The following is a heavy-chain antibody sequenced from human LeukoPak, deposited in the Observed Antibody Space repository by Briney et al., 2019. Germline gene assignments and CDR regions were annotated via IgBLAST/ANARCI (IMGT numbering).Heavy chain of an antibody. J-gene: IGHJ5*02. D-gene: IGHD4-11*01. CDR2: MNPNSGNT. CDR1: GYTFTSYD. Sequence: ASVKVSCKASGYTFTSYDINWVRQATGHGLEWMGWMNPNSGNTGYAQKFQGRVTMTRNTSISTAYMELSSLRSEDTAVYYCARLYDYSNYSYDQNWFDPWGQGTLVTVSS. V-gene: IGHV1-8*01. CDR3: ARLYDYSNYSYDQNWFDP.